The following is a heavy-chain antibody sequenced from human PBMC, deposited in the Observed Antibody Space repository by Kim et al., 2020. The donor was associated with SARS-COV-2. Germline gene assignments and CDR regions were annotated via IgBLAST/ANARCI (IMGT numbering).Heavy chain of an antibody. CDR3: VRGGYYSNC. CDR2: IKQDGSDK. CDR1: GFTLSDYW. D-gene: IGHD3-22*01. Sequence: GGSLRLSCAASGFTLSDYWMSWVRQAAGKGLEWVANIKQDGSDKYYVDSVKGRFTISRDNAKNSLDLQMNSLRVEDTAVYYCVRGGYYSNCWGQGTLVTVSS. J-gene: IGHJ4*02. V-gene: IGHV3-7*01.